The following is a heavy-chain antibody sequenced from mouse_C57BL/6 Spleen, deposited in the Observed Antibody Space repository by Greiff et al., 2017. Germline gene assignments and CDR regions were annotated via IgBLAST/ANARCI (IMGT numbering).Heavy chain of an antibody. Sequence: VKLMESGPELVKPGASVKISCKASGYAFSSSWMNWVKQRPGKGLEWIGRIYPGDGDTNYNGKFKGKATLTADKSSSTAYMQLSSLTSEDSAVYFCAREATVVATRAMDYWGQGTSVTVSS. CDR3: AREATVVATRAMDY. CDR2: IYPGDGDT. CDR1: GYAFSSSW. D-gene: IGHD1-1*01. J-gene: IGHJ4*01. V-gene: IGHV1-82*01.